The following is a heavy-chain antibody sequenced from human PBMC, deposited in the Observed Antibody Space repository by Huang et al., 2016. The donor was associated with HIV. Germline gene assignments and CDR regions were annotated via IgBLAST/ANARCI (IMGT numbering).Heavy chain of an antibody. CDR2: ITGSGGST. V-gene: IGHV3-23*01. D-gene: IGHD3-22*01. Sequence: EVQLLESGGGLVQPGGSLRLSCAASAFSFSSYAMNWVRQAPGKGLEWVSGITGSGGSTYYADSVKGRFTISRDNSKNTLYLQMNSLRAEDTAVYYCARGSLVMLITTPRNYFDSWGQGTLVTVSS. CDR3: ARGSLVMLITTPRNYFDS. CDR1: AFSFSSYA. J-gene: IGHJ4*02.